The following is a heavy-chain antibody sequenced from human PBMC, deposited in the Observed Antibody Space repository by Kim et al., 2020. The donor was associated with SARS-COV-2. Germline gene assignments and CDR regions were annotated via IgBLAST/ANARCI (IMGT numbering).Heavy chain of an antibody. D-gene: IGHD4-17*01. CDR3: ARDRYTTTVTTGYYYGMDV. Sequence: SRVTISVDTSKNQFSLKLSSVTAADTAVYYCARDRYTTTVTTGYYYGMDVWGQGTTVTVSS. J-gene: IGHJ6*02. V-gene: IGHV4-39*07.